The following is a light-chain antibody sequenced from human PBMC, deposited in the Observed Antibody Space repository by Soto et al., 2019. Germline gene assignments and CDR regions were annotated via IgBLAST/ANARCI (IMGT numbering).Light chain of an antibody. CDR3: QQRSNWPPGIT. CDR2: GAS. V-gene: IGKV3-11*01. J-gene: IGKJ5*01. CDR1: QSVPSKY. Sequence: EIVLTQSPGTLSLSPGERATLSCRASQSVPSKYLAWYQQNPGQAPRLLIYGASNRATGIPARFSGSGSGTDFTLNISSLEPEDFAVYYCQQRSNWPPGITFGQGTRVEIK.